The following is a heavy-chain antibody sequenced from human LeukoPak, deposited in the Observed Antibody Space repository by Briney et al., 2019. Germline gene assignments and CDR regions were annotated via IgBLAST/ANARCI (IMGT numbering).Heavy chain of an antibody. V-gene: IGHV4-59*08. J-gene: IGHJ3*01. Sequence: SETLSLTCTVSGGSISSYYWSWIRQPPGKRLEWIGYIYYSGSTNYNPSLKSRVTTLVDTSKNQFSLRLSSVTAADTAVYYCAREYSSSSGRRAFDFWGQGTMVTVSS. CDR2: IYYSGST. D-gene: IGHD6-6*01. CDR3: AREYSSSSGRRAFDF. CDR1: GGSISSYY.